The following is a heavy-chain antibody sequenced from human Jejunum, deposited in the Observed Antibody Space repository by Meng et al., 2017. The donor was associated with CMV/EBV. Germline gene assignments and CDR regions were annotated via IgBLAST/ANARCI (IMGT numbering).Heavy chain of an antibody. CDR3: ARHWRGYCGYTSCSSNYFDY. CDR2: ISYTGPT. V-gene: IGHV4-39*01. Sequence: YFWAWLRQPPGKGLEWIGNISYTGPTYYNSSLTSRVTISVDLSKNEFSLKLTSVTAADTAVYYCARHWRGYCGYTSCSSNYFDYWGQGSLVTVSS. CDR1: YF. J-gene: IGHJ4*02. D-gene: IGHD5-12*01.